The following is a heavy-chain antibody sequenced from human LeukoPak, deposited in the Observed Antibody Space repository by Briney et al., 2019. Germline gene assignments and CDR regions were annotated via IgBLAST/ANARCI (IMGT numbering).Heavy chain of an antibody. J-gene: IGHJ4*02. CDR2: ISAYNGNT. D-gene: IGHD3-22*01. Sequence: GASVKVSCKASDYTFTNYGISWVRQAPGQGLEWMGWISAYNGNTNYAQKLQGRVTMTTDTSTSTACMELRSLRSDDTAVYYCARAGHRRYYYDNGYDYWGQGTLVTVSS. CDR3: ARAGHRRYYYDNGYDY. V-gene: IGHV1-18*01. CDR1: DYTFTNYG.